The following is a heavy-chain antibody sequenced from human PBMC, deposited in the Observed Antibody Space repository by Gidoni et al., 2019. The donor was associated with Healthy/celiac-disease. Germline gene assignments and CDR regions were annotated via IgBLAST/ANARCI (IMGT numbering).Heavy chain of an antibody. CDR1: GGSISGYY. Sequence: QVQLQQWGAGLLQPSETLSLTCAVSGGSISGYYWSWICPPPGTGLEWIGEINHSGSTNYNPSHKGRVTISVDTSKNQFSLKLDSLTAADTAVYYCARCYYSHYNWFDPWGQGTLVTVSS. CDR2: INHSGST. D-gene: IGHD2-21*01. V-gene: IGHV4-34*01. J-gene: IGHJ5*02. CDR3: ARCYYSHYNWFDP.